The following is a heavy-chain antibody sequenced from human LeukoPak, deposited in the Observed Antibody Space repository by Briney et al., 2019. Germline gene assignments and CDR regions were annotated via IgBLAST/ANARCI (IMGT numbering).Heavy chain of an antibody. V-gene: IGHV5-51*01. CDR3: ARRYCSSTSCGYFDY. CDR2: IYPGDSDT. CDR1: GYRFTSHW. J-gene: IGHJ4*02. D-gene: IGHD2-2*01. Sequence: GESRKISCKGSGYRFTSHWIGWVRQMPGKGLEWMGIIYPGDSDTRYSPSFQGQVTISADKSISTAYLQWSSLKASDTAMYYCARRYCSSTSCGYFDYWGQGTLVTVSS.